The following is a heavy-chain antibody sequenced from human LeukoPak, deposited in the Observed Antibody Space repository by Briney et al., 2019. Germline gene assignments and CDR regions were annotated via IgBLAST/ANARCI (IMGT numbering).Heavy chain of an antibody. CDR3: AKGARYYYGSGSFEIDY. Sequence: GGSLRLSCAASGFTFSSYAMSWVRQAPGKGLEWVSAISASGGSTYYADSVKGRFTISRDNSKNTLYLQMNSLRAEDTAVYYCAKGARYYYGSGSFEIDYWGQGTLVTVSS. J-gene: IGHJ4*02. CDR1: GFTFSSYA. D-gene: IGHD3-10*01. V-gene: IGHV3-23*01. CDR2: ISASGGST.